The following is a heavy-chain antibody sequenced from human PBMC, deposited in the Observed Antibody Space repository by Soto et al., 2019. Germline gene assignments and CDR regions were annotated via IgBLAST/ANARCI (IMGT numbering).Heavy chain of an antibody. CDR1: GGSISSGDYY. CDR3: ARDSIWRGNGNSDY. CDR2: IYYSGST. J-gene: IGHJ4*02. Sequence: SETLSLTCTVSGGSISSGDYYWSWIRQPPGKGLEWIGYIYYSGSTYYNPSLKSRVTISVDTSKNQLSLKLSSVTAADTAVYYCARDSIWRGNGNSDYWGQGTLVTVSS. D-gene: IGHD2-8*01. V-gene: IGHV4-30-4*01.